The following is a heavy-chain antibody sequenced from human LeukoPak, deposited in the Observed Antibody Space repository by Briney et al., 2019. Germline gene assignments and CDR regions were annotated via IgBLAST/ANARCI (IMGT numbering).Heavy chain of an antibody. D-gene: IGHD6-13*01. V-gene: IGHV3-23*01. J-gene: IGHJ6*03. Sequence: GGSLRLSCAASGFTFRRYGMSWVRQAPGKGLEWVSAISGSGGNTYYADSVKGRFTISRDNSKNTLYLQMNSLRAEDTAVYYCARDKSSSWYFDYYYYMDVWGKGTTVTVSS. CDR2: ISGSGGNT. CDR3: ARDKSSSWYFDYYYYMDV. CDR1: GFTFRRYG.